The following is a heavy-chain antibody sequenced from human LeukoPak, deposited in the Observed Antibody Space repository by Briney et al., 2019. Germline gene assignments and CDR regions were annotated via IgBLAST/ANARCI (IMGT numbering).Heavy chain of an antibody. J-gene: IGHJ4*02. D-gene: IGHD5-24*01. V-gene: IGHV4-34*01. CDR1: GWTFSGYG. Sequence: SETLSLTCAASGWTFSGYGWSWFRQPPGKGLEWVGEINHSGSTNYNPSLKSRFTILVDASKNQFSLKLSSVTAADTAVYYYARGNGYNYYWGQGTLVTVSS. CDR2: INHSGST. CDR3: ARGNGYNYY.